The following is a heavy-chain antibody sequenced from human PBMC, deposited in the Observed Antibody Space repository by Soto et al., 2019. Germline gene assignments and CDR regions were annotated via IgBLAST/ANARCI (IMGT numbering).Heavy chain of an antibody. CDR3: ALYQRGYSGGSQFHP. V-gene: IGHV4-39*01. D-gene: IGHD5-12*01. J-gene: IGHJ5*02. CDR2: IDLGGTK. Sequence: GWVRQMPGQGLEWIGNIDLGGTKYYSPSLKSRLTMSLDTSKKLLSLELTSVTATDTAVYYCALYQRGYSGGSQFHPWGQGTLGTVSS.